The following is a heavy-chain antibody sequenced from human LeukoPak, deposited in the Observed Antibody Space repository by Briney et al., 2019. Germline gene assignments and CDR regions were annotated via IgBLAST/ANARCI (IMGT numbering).Heavy chain of an antibody. CDR3: ARDVRGSVTSYFYYYMDV. CDR2: IKQDGSEK. J-gene: IGHJ6*03. D-gene: IGHD5-18*01. CDR1: GFTFSSYW. V-gene: IGHV3-7*01. Sequence: GGSLRLSCAASGFTFSSYWLSWVRQAPGKGVEWVANIKQDGSEKYSVDSVKGRFTISRDNAKNSLYLQMNSLRTEDTAVYYCARDVRGSVTSYFYYYMDVWGKGTTVTVSS.